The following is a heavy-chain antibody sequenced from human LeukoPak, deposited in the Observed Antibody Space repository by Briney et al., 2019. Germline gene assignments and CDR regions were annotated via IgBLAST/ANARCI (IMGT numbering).Heavy chain of an antibody. CDR1: GFTFSSYA. J-gene: IGHJ4*02. D-gene: IGHD6-13*01. V-gene: IGHV3-21*05. CDR2: ISSSGSYR. Sequence: GGSLRLSCAASGFTFSSYAMSWVRQAPGKGLEWVSHISSSGSYRNYADSVKGRFTISRDNAKNSLYLQMDSLRAEDTAVYYCARADSSSWFDYWGQGALVTVSS. CDR3: ARADSSSWFDY.